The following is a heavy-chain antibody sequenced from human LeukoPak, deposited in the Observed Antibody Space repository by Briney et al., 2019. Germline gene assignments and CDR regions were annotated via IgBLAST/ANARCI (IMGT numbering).Heavy chain of an antibody. CDR2: IYYSGST. CDR1: GGSISSYY. Sequence: MTSETLSLTCTVSGGSISSYYWSWIRQPPGKGLEWIGYIYYSGSTNYNPSLKSRVTISVDTSKNQFSLKLSSVTAADTAVYYCARSYSSGWCYYWGQGALVTVSS. J-gene: IGHJ4*02. D-gene: IGHD6-19*01. V-gene: IGHV4-59*01. CDR3: ARSYSSGWCYY.